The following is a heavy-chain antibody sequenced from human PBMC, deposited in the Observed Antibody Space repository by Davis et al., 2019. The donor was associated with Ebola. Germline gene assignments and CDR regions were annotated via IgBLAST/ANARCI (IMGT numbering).Heavy chain of an antibody. V-gene: IGHV3-11*04. Sequence: PGGSLRLSCAASGFTFREYYMSWIRRAPGKGLAWVSFISGSALTTYYADSVKGRFPIPRDNAKNSLYLQMNTLRAEDTAVYYCVPGTWIRGQGTLVTVSS. CDR2: ISGSALTT. J-gene: IGHJ4*02. CDR3: VPGTWI. D-gene: IGHD5-18*01. CDR1: GFTFREYY.